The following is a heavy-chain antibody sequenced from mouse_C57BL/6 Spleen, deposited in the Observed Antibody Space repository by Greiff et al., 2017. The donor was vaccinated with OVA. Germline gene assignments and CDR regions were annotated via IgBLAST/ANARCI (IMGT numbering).Heavy chain of an antibody. CDR2: INYDGSST. V-gene: IGHV5-16*01. CDR3: ARGGYYGSSYDAMDY. D-gene: IGHD1-1*01. J-gene: IGHJ4*01. Sequence: EVQLVESEGGLVQPGSSMKLSCTASGFTFSDYYMAWVRQVPEKGLEWVANINYDGSSTYYLDSLKSRFIISRDNAKNILYLQMSSLKSEDTATYYCARGGYYGSSYDAMDYWGQGTSVTVSS. CDR1: GFTFSDYY.